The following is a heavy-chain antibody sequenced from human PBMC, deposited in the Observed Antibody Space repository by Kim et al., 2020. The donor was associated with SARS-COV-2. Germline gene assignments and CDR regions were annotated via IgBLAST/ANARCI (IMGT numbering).Heavy chain of an antibody. CDR3: ARAIRGYSYGRYYYYYGMDV. D-gene: IGHD5-18*01. J-gene: IGHJ6*02. V-gene: IGHV3-11*04. Sequence: GGSLRLSCAASGFTFSDYYMRWIRQAPGKGLEWVSYISSSGSTIYYADSVKGRFTISRDNSKNSLYLKMNSLRAEDTAVYYCARAIRGYSYGRYYYYYGMDVWGQGTTVTVSS. CDR2: ISSSGSTI. CDR1: GFTFSDYY.